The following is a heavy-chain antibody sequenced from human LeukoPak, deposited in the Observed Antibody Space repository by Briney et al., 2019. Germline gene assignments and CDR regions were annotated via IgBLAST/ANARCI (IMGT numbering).Heavy chain of an antibody. CDR2: IKQDGSEK. CDR3: AKDLRYTSSWSQGESLDY. D-gene: IGHD6-13*01. V-gene: IGHV3-7*05. CDR1: GFTFSSYW. J-gene: IGHJ4*02. Sequence: GGSLRLSCAASGFTFSSYWMSWVRQAPGKGLEGVANIKQDGSEKHYVDSVKGRFTISRDNAKNSLYLQMNSLRAEDTAVYYCAKDLRYTSSWSQGESLDYWGQGTLVTVSS.